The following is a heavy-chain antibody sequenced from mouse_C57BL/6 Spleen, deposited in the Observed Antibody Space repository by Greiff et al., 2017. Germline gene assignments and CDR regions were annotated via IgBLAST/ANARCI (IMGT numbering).Heavy chain of an antibody. CDR3: ERWETDFFDY. D-gene: IGHD2-4*01. CDR2: IDPSDSYT. Sequence: QVQLQQPGAELVRPGTSVKLSCKAPGYTFTSHWMHWVKQRPGQGLEWIGVIDPSDSYTNYNQKFKGKATLTVDTASSTAYMQLSSLTSEDSAVYYSERWETDFFDYWGQGTSLTVSS. J-gene: IGHJ2*02. V-gene: IGHV1-59*01. CDR1: GYTFTSHW.